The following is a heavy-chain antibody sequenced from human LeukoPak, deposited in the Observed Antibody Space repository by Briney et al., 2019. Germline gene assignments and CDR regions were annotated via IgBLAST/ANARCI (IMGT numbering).Heavy chain of an antibody. Sequence: GGSLRLSCAASGFAFSTYSMNWVRQAPGKGLEWVSAISGSGGSTYYADSVKGRFTISRDNSKNTLYLQMNSLRAEDTAVYYCAMTTVTASYYYGLDVWGQGTTVTVSS. CDR3: AMTTVTASYYYGLDV. V-gene: IGHV3-23*01. CDR1: GFAFSTYS. J-gene: IGHJ6*02. CDR2: ISGSGGST. D-gene: IGHD4-17*01.